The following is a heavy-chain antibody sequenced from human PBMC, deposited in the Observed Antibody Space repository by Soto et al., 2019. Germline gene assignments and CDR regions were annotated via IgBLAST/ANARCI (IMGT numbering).Heavy chain of an antibody. CDR1: GFTFSSYA. D-gene: IGHD2-2*01. V-gene: IGHV3-23*01. CDR3: AGVPAAPEDYGMDV. Sequence: GGSLRLSCAASGFTFSSYAMSWVRQAPGKGLEWVSAISGSGGSTYYADSVKGRFTISRDNSKNTLYLQMNSLRAEDTAVYYCAGVPAAPEDYGMDVWGQGTTVTVSS. J-gene: IGHJ6*02. CDR2: ISGSGGST.